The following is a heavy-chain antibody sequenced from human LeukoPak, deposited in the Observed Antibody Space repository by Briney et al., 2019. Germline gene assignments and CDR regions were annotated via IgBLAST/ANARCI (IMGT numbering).Heavy chain of an antibody. J-gene: IGHJ2*01. CDR3: ARVPLSYDNSGYPSYWYFDL. CDR2: IYYSGST. Sequence: PSETLSLTCTVSGGSISSSVYCWVWIRQTPGKGLEWIGSIYYSGSTYYNSSLKSRVTISVDTSKNQFSLKLSSVTAADTAVYYCARVPLSYDNSGYPSYWYFDLWGRGTLVTVSS. CDR1: GGSISSSVYC. D-gene: IGHD3-22*01. V-gene: IGHV4-39*07.